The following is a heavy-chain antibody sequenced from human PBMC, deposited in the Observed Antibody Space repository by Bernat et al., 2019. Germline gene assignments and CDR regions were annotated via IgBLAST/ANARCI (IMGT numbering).Heavy chain of an antibody. J-gene: IGHJ6*03. CDR1: GFTFRTHA. V-gene: IGHV3-33*01. Sequence: QVQLVESGGGVVQPGRSLRLSCAASGFTFRTHAMPWVRQALGKGLGWVAVIWYDGSNEYYADSVKGRFTISRDNSKNTLHLQMNSLRDEDTAVYYCARDLRSTHMDVWGKGTTVTVSS. CDR2: IWYDGSNE. CDR3: ARDLRSTHMDV.